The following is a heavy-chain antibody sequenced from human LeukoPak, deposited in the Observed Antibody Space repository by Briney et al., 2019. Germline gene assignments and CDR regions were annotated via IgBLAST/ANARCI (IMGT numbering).Heavy chain of an antibody. CDR2: IYYSGST. D-gene: IGHD3-22*01. V-gene: IGHV4-59*01. J-gene: IGHJ4*02. CDR3: ASSGDSSGYYLYYFDY. CDR1: GGSISSYY. Sequence: SETLSLTCAVSGGSISSYYWSWIRQPPGKGLEWIGYIYYSGSTNYNPSLKSRVTISVDTSKNQFSLKLSSVTAADTAVYYCASSGDSSGYYLYYFDYWGQGTLVTVSS.